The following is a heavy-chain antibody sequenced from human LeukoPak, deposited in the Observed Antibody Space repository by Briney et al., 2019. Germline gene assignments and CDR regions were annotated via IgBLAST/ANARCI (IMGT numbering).Heavy chain of an antibody. CDR1: GFTFNYYS. CDR3: ARDWGNWDFDY. J-gene: IGHJ4*02. D-gene: IGHD1-1*01. Sequence: GGSLRLSCAASGFTFNYYSMNWVRQAPGKGLEWVASISSGSNYIHYADSVKGRFTISRDNAKNSLYLQINSLRVEDTAVYYCARDWGNWDFDYWGQGTLVSVSA. V-gene: IGHV3-21*01. CDR2: ISSGSNYI.